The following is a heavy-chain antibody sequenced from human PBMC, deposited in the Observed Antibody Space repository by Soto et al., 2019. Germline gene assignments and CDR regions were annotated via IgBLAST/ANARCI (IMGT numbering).Heavy chain of an antibody. CDR2: IYWDDDK. CDR1: GFSLDTSKVA. J-gene: IGHJ4*02. V-gene: IGHV2-5*02. CDR3: AHRTLLWFGELSSYYFDS. D-gene: IGHD3-10*01. Sequence: QITLKESGPSLVKPTQTLTLTCTFSGFSLDTSKVAVGWIRQPPGKALEWLALIYWDDDKRLNPSLKNRLTITKDTSKNQVVLTMTNVDPVDTATYYCAHRTLLWFGELSSYYFDSWGQGTLVTVSS.